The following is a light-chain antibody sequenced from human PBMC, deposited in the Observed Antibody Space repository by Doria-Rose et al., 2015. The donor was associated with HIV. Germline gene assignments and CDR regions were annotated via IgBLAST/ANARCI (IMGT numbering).Light chain of an antibody. Sequence: TQSPESLGMSLGERATLNCKSNQSLLYTSKNYLAWYQQKPGRPPKLLIYWASTRQSGVPARFGGSGSGTDFTLTISSLEAEDVAVYYCQQYYDTPSFGPGTTVDIK. V-gene: IGKV4-1*01. CDR2: WAS. CDR1: QSLLYTSKNY. J-gene: IGKJ3*01. CDR3: QQYYDTPS.